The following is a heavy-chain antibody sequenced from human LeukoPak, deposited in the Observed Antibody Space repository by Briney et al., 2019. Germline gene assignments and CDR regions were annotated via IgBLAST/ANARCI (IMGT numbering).Heavy chain of an antibody. CDR1: GGSVSTDH. CDR2: FYSDGST. V-gene: IGHV4-59*02. CDR3: ARDTVGGAFDI. J-gene: IGHJ3*02. Sequence: SETLSLTCSVSGGSVSTDHWNWLRQPPGKGLEWIGTFYSDGSTSYNPSLKSRLTISVNTSRNQFSLKLSSVTAADTAVYYCARDTVGGAFDIWGQGTMVTVSS.